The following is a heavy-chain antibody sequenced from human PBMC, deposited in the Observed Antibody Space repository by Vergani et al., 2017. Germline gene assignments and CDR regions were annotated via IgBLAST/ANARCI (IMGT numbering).Heavy chain of an antibody. J-gene: IGHJ5*02. CDR1: GSPISSIYY. CDR3: ARQKDIVLVVA. D-gene: IGHD2-8*02. CDR2: VFLRGST. V-gene: IGHV4-38-2*02. Sequence: QVQLQESGPGLVKPSETLSTTRTVFGSPISSIYYWGWSRQPPGKGLEWIGSVFLRGSTYYNPSLKSRVTISIDTSKNQFSLRLTSVTAGDTAVYYCARQKDIVLVVACGQGTLVTVSS.